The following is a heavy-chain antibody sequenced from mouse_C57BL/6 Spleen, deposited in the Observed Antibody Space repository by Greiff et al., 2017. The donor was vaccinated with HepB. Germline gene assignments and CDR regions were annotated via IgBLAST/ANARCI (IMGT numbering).Heavy chain of an antibody. CDR3: ARGDGSRFAD. CDR1: GFTFTSYW. J-gene: IGHJ3*01. V-gene: IGHV1-69*01. CDR2: IGPSDSYT. D-gene: IGHD1-1*01. Sequence: QVQLQQPGAEFVMPGASVKLSCKASGFTFTSYWMPWVKQTPGQGLEWIGEIGPSDSYTNYNQKFKGKSTLTVDKSSSTAYMQLSSLTSEDSAVYYCARGDGSRFADWGPGTLVTVSA.